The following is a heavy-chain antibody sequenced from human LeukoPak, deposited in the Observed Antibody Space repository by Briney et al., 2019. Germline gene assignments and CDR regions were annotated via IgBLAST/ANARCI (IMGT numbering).Heavy chain of an antibody. Sequence: PGGSLRLSCAASGFTFSSYSMNWVRQAPGKGLERVSYISSSSSTIYYADSVKGRFTISRDNAKNSLYLQMNSLRAEDTAVYYCARDIETTRLYYWGQGTLVTVSS. V-gene: IGHV3-48*01. CDR2: ISSSSSTI. CDR3: ARDIETTRLYY. CDR1: GFTFSSYS. J-gene: IGHJ4*02. D-gene: IGHD5-12*01.